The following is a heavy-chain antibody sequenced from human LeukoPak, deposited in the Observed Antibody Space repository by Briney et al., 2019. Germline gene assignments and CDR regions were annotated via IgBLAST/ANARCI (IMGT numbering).Heavy chain of an antibody. CDR1: GFTFSSYT. J-gene: IGHJ4*02. D-gene: IGHD1-26*01. V-gene: IGHV3-23*01. Sequence: GGSLRLSCAASGFTFSSYTMSWVRQAPGKGLEWVSTITTSDGNTYYADSVKGRFTVSRDNSENTLFLQMNSLRAEDTAVYYCAKRTLTPSESHSPLDYWGQGTLVTVSS. CDR2: ITTSDGNT. CDR3: AKRTLTPSESHSPLDY.